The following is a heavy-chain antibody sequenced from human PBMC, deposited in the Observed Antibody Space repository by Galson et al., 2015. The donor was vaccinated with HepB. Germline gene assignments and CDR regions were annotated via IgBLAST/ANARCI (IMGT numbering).Heavy chain of an antibody. CDR1: GDTLTKLS. V-gene: IGHV1-24*01. CDR3: ATVAHSTIFGVVIDPVPSPDYGTAV. J-gene: IGHJ6*02. CDR2: FDPEDGEI. D-gene: IGHD3-3*01. Sequence: SVKVSCKVSGDTLTKLSIYWVRQAPGKGLQWMARFDPEDGEIYAQKFQGRVTMTEDTPTDTAYMELSSLRSEDTAVYYCATVAHSTIFGVVIDPVPSPDYGTAVWGQGTTVTVS.